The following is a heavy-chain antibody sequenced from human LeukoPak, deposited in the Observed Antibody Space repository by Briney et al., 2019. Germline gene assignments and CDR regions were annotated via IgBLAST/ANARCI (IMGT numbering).Heavy chain of an antibody. Sequence: GGSLRLSCAASGFTFSSYSMNWVRQAPGKGLEWDSSISSSSSYIYYADSVKGRFTISRDNAKNSLHLQMNSLRAEDTAVYYCARDLRDVVVGSTTTDAFDIWGQGTMVTVSS. D-gene: IGHD2-15*01. CDR2: ISSSSSYI. CDR1: GFTFSSYS. CDR3: ARDLRDVVVGSTTTDAFDI. V-gene: IGHV3-21*01. J-gene: IGHJ3*02.